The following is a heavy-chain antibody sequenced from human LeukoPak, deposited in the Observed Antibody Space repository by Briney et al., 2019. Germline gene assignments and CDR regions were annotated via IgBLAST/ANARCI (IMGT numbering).Heavy chain of an antibody. J-gene: IGHJ4*02. CDR1: GFTFSSYW. CDR3: ARVQFPSAQLPGGFDY. CDR2: INTDGSST. D-gene: IGHD6-6*01. Sequence: PGGSMRLSCAASGFTFSSYWMHWVRQAPGKGLVWVSRINTDGSSTSYADSVKGRFTISRDNAKNTLYLQMNSLRAEDTAVYYCARVQFPSAQLPGGFDYWGQGTLVTVSS. V-gene: IGHV3-74*01.